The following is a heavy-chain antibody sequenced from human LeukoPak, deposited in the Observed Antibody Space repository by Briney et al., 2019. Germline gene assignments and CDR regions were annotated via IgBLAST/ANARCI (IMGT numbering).Heavy chain of an antibody. CDR3: AKGGKWDVTPFDY. D-gene: IGHD1-26*01. CDR1: GFTFSGYW. CDR2: IKQDGSVK. Sequence: GGSLRLSCAASGFTFSGYWMHWVRQAPGKGLEWVANIKQDGSVKYYVDSVKGRFTISRDNVKNSLFLQMNSLRGEDTAVYYCAKGGKWDVTPFDYWGQGTLVTVSS. J-gene: IGHJ4*02. V-gene: IGHV3-7*03.